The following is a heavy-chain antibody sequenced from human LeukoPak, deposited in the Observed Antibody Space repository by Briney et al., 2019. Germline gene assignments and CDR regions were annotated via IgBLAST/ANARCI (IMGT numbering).Heavy chain of an antibody. CDR3: ARQSGSYLSDY. CDR2: IYYSGST. J-gene: IGHJ4*02. V-gene: IGHV4-39*01. D-gene: IGHD1-26*01. Sequence: SETLSLTCTVSGGSISSSYYWGWIRQPPGKGLEWIGSIYYSGSTYYNPSLKSRVTISVDTSKNQFSLKLSSVTAADTAVYYCARQSGSYLSDYWGQGTLVTVSS. CDR1: GGSISSSYY.